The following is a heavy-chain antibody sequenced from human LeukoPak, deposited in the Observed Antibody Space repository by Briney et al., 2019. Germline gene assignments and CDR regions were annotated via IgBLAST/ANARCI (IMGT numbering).Heavy chain of an antibody. J-gene: IGHJ4*02. CDR3: VREGSGRPLDY. V-gene: IGHV1-69*04. CDR1: GGTFSSYA. Sequence: ASVKVSCKASGGTFSSYAISWVRQAPGQGLEWMGRIIPILGIANYAQKFQGRVTITADKSTSTAYMELSSLRSEDTAVYYCVREGSGRPLDYWGQGTLVTVSS. D-gene: IGHD2-15*01. CDR2: IIPILGIA.